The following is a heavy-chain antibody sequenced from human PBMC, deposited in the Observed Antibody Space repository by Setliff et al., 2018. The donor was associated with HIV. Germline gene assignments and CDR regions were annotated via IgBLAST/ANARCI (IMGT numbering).Heavy chain of an antibody. D-gene: IGHD6-19*01. J-gene: IGHJ4*02. CDR1: GGSISRGSYY. CDR3: ARGIAVAGPYFDY. CDR2: IYTSGIT. Sequence: SETLSLTCTVSGGSISRGSYYWSWIRQPAGKGLEWIGHIYTSGITNYNPSLKSRVTISVDTSKNQFSLNLNSVTAADTAVYYCARGIAVAGPYFDYWGQGTLVTVSS. V-gene: IGHV4-61*09.